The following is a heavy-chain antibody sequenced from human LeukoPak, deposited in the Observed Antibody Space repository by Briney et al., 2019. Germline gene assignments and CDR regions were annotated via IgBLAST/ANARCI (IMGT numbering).Heavy chain of an antibody. CDR1: GGSISSADYY. CDR2: IYYSGST. V-gene: IGHV4-31*03. J-gene: IGHJ4*02. CDR3: ARVLRSSGSPDY. Sequence: SETLSLTCTVSGGSISSADYYCSWIRQHPGKGLEWLGYIYYSGSTYYNPSLKSRVTISVDTSKNQFSLKLSSVTAADTAVYYCARVLRSSGSPDYWGQGTLVTVSS. D-gene: IGHD3-22*01.